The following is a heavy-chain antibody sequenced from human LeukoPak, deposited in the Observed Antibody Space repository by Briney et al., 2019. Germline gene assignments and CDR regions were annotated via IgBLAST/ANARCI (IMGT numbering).Heavy chain of an antibody. J-gene: IGHJ4*02. CDR2: FDPEIGER. Sequence: GASVKVSCKVSGYTLTELSIQWVRQGPGKGLEWMGGFDPEIGERIYAEKFQGRVTMTEDTSTDTAYMEPSSLRSEDTAVYYCAADQGRIFDYWGQGTLVSVTS. V-gene: IGHV1-24*01. CDR1: GYTLTELS. CDR3: AADQGRIFDY.